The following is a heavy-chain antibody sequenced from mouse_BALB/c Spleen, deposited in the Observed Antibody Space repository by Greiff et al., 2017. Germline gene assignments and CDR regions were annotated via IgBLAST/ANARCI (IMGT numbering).Heavy chain of an antibody. D-gene: IGHD1-1*01. Sequence: EVKLMESGGGLVKPGGSLKLSCAASGFAFSSYDMSWVRQTPEKRLEWVAYISSGGGSTYYPDTVKGRFTISRDNAKNTLYLQMSSLKSEDTAMYYCASQKVGGNYFDYWGQGTTLTVSA. CDR3: ASQKVGGNYFDY. J-gene: IGHJ2*01. V-gene: IGHV5-12-1*01. CDR2: ISSGGGST. CDR1: GFAFSSYD.